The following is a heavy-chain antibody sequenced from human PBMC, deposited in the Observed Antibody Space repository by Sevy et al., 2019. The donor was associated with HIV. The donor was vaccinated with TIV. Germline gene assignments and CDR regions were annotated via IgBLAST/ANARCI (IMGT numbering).Heavy chain of an antibody. CDR2: IIPILGTV. CDR1: GGTFSSYG. Sequence: ASVKVSCKASGGTFSSYGISWVRQAPGQGLEWMGGIIPILGTVNYAQKFQGRVTITADESTKTAYMELSSLRSEDTAVYYCARVRGDGWYYFDYWGQETTVTVSS. J-gene: IGHJ4*02. D-gene: IGHD6-19*01. CDR3: ARVRGDGWYYFDY. V-gene: IGHV1-69*13.